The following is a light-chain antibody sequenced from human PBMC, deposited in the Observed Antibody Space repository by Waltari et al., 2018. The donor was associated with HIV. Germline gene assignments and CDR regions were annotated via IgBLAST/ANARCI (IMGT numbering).Light chain of an antibody. Sequence: QSALTQPPSASGSLGQSVTISCTGSSSDIGAYDSVSWFQQHPHSAPKLLLYEVTKRPSGVPGRFSGSRSGDTAFLGVSGRQPDDSAAYFCSSYGDNIRVLFGGGTNLTVL. CDR1: SSDIGAYDS. J-gene: IGLJ2*01. V-gene: IGLV2-8*01. CDR3: SSYGDNIRVL. CDR2: EVT.